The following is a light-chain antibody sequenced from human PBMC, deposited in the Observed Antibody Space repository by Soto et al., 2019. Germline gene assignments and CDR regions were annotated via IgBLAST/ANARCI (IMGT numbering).Light chain of an antibody. V-gene: IGKV3-15*01. J-gene: IGKJ1*01. Sequence: IVMTQSPATLSVSPGERATLSCRASQSVSDKLAWYQQKPGQTHRLLIYGASTRATDIPDRFSGSGSGTEFTLTVSSLQSEDFAVYYCQQYNKWPLAFGQGTKVEIK. CDR3: QQYNKWPLA. CDR2: GAS. CDR1: QSVSDK.